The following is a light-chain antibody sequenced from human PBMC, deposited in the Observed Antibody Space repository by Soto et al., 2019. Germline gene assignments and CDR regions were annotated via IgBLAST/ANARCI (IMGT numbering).Light chain of an antibody. J-gene: IGKJ1*01. CDR2: TTS. V-gene: IGKV1-39*01. CDR1: QSISTY. Sequence: DIRMTQSPSSLSASVGDRVTITCRASQSISTYLNWYQQKPGKAPNLLIYTTSNLESGVPSRFSGSGSGTDFTLTISSLQPEDFATYICQQSYSRPRTFGQGTKVDIK. CDR3: QQSYSRPRT.